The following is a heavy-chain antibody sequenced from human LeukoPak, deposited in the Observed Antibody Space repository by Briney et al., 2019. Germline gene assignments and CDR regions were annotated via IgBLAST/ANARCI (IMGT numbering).Heavy chain of an antibody. V-gene: IGHV3-21*01. J-gene: IGHJ6*03. CDR3: ARALEPGYSSGWYFYYYYMDV. CDR2: ISSSSSYI. CDR1: GFTFSSYS. D-gene: IGHD6-19*01. Sequence: PGGSLRLSCAASGFTFSSYSMNWVRQAPGKGLEWVSSISSSSSYIYYADSVKGRFTISRDNAKNSLYLQMNSLRAEDTAVYYCARALEPGYSSGWYFYYYYMDVWGKGTTVTVSS.